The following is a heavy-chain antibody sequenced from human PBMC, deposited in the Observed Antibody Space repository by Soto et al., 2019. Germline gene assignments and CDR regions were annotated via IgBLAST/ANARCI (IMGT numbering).Heavy chain of an antibody. CDR1: GGSLSSSSYY. J-gene: IGHJ5*02. CDR3: ARGFNWFDP. V-gene: IGHV4-39*01. CDR2: IYYSGTT. Sequence: SETLSLTCPVSGGSLSSSSYYWGWISQPPGKGLEWIGSIYYSGTTYADSVKGRFTISRDNAKNTLYLQMNSLRAEDTAVYYCARGFNWFDPWGQGTLVTVSS.